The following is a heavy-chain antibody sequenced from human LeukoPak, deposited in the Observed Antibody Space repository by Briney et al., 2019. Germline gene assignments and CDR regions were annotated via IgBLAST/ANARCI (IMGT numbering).Heavy chain of an antibody. CDR2: INACKGNT. Sequence: ASVKVSCKASGYTFTNYGINWVRQAPGQGLEWVGWINACKGNTNYAQNLQGRVTMTTDTSTSTAYMELRSLRSDDTPVYYCARDRGVVVAATRGMDVWGQGTTVTVSS. V-gene: IGHV1-18*01. CDR1: GYTFTNYG. CDR3: ARDRGVVVAATRGMDV. J-gene: IGHJ6*02. D-gene: IGHD2-15*01.